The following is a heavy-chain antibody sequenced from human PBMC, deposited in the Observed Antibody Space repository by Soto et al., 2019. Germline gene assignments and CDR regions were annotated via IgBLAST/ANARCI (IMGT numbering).Heavy chain of an antibody. J-gene: IGHJ6*02. Sequence: SETLSLTCTVSGGSISSGGYYWSWIRQHRGKGLEWIGYIYYSGRTYYNPSLKSRVTIAVDTSKNQFSLKLSSVTAADTAVYYCARTVVAANHYYYGMDVWCQGTTVTVSS. CDR3: ARTVVAANHYYYGMDV. D-gene: IGHD2-15*01. CDR2: IYYSGRT. CDR1: GGSISSGGYY. V-gene: IGHV4-31*03.